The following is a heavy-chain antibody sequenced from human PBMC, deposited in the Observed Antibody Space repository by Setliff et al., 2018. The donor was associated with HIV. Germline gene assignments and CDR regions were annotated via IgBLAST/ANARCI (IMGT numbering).Heavy chain of an antibody. Sequence: SETLSLTCTVSGGSISRSSYYWAWIRPPPGQVLEWIGNIFYSGHTFYTPSLRSRVTISVDTSKNQFSLKLSSVTAADTAVYYCARGVAAAGLWGQGTLVTVSS. CDR2: IFYSGHT. J-gene: IGHJ4*02. CDR1: GGSISRSSYY. V-gene: IGHV4-39*07. D-gene: IGHD6-13*01. CDR3: ARGVAAAGL.